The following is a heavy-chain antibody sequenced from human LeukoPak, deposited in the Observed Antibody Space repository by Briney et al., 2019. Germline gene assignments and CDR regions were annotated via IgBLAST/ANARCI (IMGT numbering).Heavy chain of an antibody. D-gene: IGHD3-10*01. CDR2: IRSRAYGATT. CDR3: SRADYYGSGSPISLAV. V-gene: IGHV3-49*04. Sequence: GGSLRLSCAASGFTFSDHYMSWVRQAPGKGLEWVGFIRSRAYGATTEYAASVKGRFTISRDDSKSIAYLQMNSLKTEDTAVYYCSRADYYGSGSPISLAVWGKGTTVTVS. J-gene: IGHJ6*03. CDR1: GFTFSDHY.